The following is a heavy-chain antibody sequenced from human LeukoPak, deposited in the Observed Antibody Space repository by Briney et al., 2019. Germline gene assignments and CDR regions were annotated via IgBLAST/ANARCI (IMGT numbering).Heavy chain of an antibody. V-gene: IGHV3-49*05. CDR2: IRSKPYGETT. CDR3: TRDAKGDYFGAGSSRYYFDY. D-gene: IGHD3-10*01. Sequence: KAGGSLRLSCSASGFAFGDYAMIWFRQAPGKGLEWVGFIRSKPYGETTEYAASVQGRFTISRDDSKSISYLQMNSLKTEDTAVYYCTRDAKGDYFGAGSSRYYFDYWGQGTLVTVSS. J-gene: IGHJ4*02. CDR1: GFAFGDYA.